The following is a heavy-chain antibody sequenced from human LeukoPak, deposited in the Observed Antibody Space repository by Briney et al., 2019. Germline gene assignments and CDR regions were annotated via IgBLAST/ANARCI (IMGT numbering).Heavy chain of an antibody. CDR1: GFTFSSYA. J-gene: IGHJ4*02. CDR2: ISGSGGST. D-gene: IGHD3-10*01. Sequence: GGSLRLSCAASGFTFSSYAMSWVRQAPGKGLEWVSAISGSGGSTYYADSVKGRFTISRDNSKNTLYLQMNSLGAEDTAVYYCAKLRNYGSGGPFDYWGQGTLVTVSS. V-gene: IGHV3-23*01. CDR3: AKLRNYGSGGPFDY.